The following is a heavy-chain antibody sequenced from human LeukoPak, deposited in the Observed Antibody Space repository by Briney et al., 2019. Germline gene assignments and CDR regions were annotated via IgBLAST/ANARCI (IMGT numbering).Heavy chain of an antibody. V-gene: IGHV1-69*13. J-gene: IGHJ6*03. CDR1: GGTFSSYA. CDR3: ARDAEFKAWYYYYYYMDV. D-gene: IGHD3-10*01. Sequence: SVKVSCKASGGTFSSYAISWVRQASGQGLEWMGGIIPIFGTANYAQKFQGRVTITADESTSTAYMELRSLRSDDTAVYYCARDAEFKAWYYYYYYMDVWGKGATVTVSS. CDR2: IIPIFGTA.